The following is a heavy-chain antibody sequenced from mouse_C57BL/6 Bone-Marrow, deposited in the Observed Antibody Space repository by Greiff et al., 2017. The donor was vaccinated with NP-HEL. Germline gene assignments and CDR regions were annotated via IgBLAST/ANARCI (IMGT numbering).Heavy chain of an antibody. J-gene: IGHJ4*01. CDR1: GYTFTEYT. CDR3: ARHEEVRRGYAMDY. V-gene: IGHV1-62-2*01. CDR2: LEAGRGSR. D-gene: IGHD2-14*01. Sequence: VLLQESGAELVKPGASVKLSCKASGYTFTEYTIHWVKLRSGQGLEWIGWLEAGRGSRKYNEKFKDKATLTADKSSSTVYMKLSRLASEDSAVYFCARHEEVRRGYAMDYWGQGTSVTVSS.